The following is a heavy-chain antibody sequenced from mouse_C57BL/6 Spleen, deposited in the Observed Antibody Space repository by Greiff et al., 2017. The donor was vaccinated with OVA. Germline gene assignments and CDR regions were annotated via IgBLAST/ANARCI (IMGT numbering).Heavy chain of an antibody. CDR3: ARSGTTVEAWFAY. V-gene: IGHV1-42*01. J-gene: IGHJ3*01. D-gene: IGHD1-1*01. CDR1: GYSFTGYY. Sequence: VQLQQSGPELVKPGASVKISCKASGYSFTGYYMNWVKQSPEKSLEWIGEINPSTGGTTYNQKFKAKATLTVDKSSSTAYMQLKSLTSEDSAVYYCARSGTTVEAWFAYWGQGTLVTVSA. CDR2: INPSTGGT.